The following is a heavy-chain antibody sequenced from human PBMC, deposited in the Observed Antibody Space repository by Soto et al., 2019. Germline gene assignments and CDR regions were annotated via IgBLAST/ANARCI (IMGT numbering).Heavy chain of an antibody. V-gene: IGHV3-48*03. CDR2: ISSSGSTI. J-gene: IGHJ3*02. D-gene: IGHD5-18*01. CDR3: ARDHHMDTAMDDAFDI. CDR1: GFTFSSYE. Sequence: GGSLRLSCAASGFTFSSYEMNWVRQAPGKGLEWVSYISSSGSTIYYAVSVKGRFTISRDNAKNSLYLQMNSLRAEDTAVYYCARDHHMDTAMDDAFDIWGQGTMVTVSS.